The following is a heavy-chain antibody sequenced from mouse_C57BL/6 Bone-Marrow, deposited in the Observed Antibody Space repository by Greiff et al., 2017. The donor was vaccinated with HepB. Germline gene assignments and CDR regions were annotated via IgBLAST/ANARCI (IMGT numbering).Heavy chain of an antibody. CDR3: ARWDYGSSHWYFDV. CDR1: GYTFTSYW. V-gene: IGHV1-69*01. D-gene: IGHD1-1*01. Sequence: VKLQQPGAELVMPGASVKLSCKASGYTFTSYWMHWVKQRPGQGLEWIGEIDPSDSYTNYNQKFKGKSTLTVDKSSSTAYMQLSSLTSEDSAVYYCARWDYGSSHWYFDVWGTGTTVTVSS. J-gene: IGHJ1*03. CDR2: IDPSDSYT.